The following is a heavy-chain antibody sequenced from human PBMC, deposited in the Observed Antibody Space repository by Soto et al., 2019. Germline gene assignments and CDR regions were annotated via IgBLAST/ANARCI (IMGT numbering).Heavy chain of an antibody. CDR2: ISWDGDTT. V-gene: IGHV3-43*01. CDR3: ASSQGDY. CDR1: GFTFDDHN. Sequence: EVHLVESGGVVVQPGGSLRLSCAASGFTFDDHNMHWVRQAPGKGLEWVSLISWDGDTTYYADSVKGRFTISRDNSKNSLFLPMEALTTEDTALYYCASSQGDYWGQGTLVTVSS. J-gene: IGHJ4*02.